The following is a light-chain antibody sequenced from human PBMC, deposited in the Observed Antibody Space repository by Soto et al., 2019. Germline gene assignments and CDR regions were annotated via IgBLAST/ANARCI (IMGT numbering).Light chain of an antibody. CDR3: QQSYSTPRT. CDR1: QSITTY. V-gene: IGKV1-39*01. CDR2: AAS. J-gene: IGKJ1*01. Sequence: DIQMTQSPSSLSASVGDRVTISCRASQSITTYLNWYQQKPGKAPKLLIYAASSLQSGVPSRFSGSGPGTDFTLTISSLQPEDFATYYCQQSYSTPRTFGQGTKVEI.